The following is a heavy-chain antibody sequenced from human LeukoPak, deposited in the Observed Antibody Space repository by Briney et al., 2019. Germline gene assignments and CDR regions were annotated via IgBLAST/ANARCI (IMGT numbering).Heavy chain of an antibody. CDR2: VNRDGTEN. CDR3: VRGDWYFES. V-gene: IGHV3-7*04. J-gene: IGHJ4*02. Sequence: GGSLRLSCVTSGFNFGDSRMTWVRQAPGKGLQWVANVNRDGTENHFLDSVEGRFTISRDNAKKSLYLQMSSLRPQDTAVYFCVRGDWYFESWGQGTLVTVSS. CDR1: GFNFGDSR. D-gene: IGHD2-21*01.